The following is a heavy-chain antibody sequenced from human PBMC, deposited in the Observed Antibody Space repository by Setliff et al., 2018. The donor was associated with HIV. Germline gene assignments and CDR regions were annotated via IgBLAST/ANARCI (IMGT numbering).Heavy chain of an antibody. J-gene: IGHJ4*02. CDR2: INTHSGYT. D-gene: IGHD5-12*01. Sequence: GASVKVSCKASGYTFNNYGISWVRQAPGQGLEWMGWINTHSGYTNYAQNVQGRVTVTMDTSTSTAYMELRSLKSDDTAVHYCARGKTWLRFLDYWGQGTLVTVSS. V-gene: IGHV1-18*01. CDR3: ARGKTWLRFLDY. CDR1: GYTFNNYG.